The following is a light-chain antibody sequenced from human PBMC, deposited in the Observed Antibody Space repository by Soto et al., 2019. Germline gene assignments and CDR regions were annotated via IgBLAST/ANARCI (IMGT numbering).Light chain of an antibody. Sequence: QSALTQPASVSGSPGQSITISCTGTSSDVGSYNLVSWYQQHPGKAPKLMIYEGSKRPSGVSNRFPGSKSGNTASLTISGLQAEDEADYYCCSYAGSSLLVFGGGTKLTVL. CDR2: EGS. J-gene: IGLJ2*01. CDR1: SSDVGSYNL. V-gene: IGLV2-23*01. CDR3: CSYAGSSLLV.